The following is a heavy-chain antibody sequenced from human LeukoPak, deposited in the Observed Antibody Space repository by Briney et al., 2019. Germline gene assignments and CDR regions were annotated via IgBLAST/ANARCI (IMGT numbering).Heavy chain of an antibody. CDR1: GYTFTGYY. V-gene: IGHV1-2*02. Sequence: ASVKVSCKASGYTFTGYYIHWVRQAPGQGLEWMGWINPNSGGTDYAQMFQGRVTLTRDTSVGTAYMELTSLRSDDTAVYFCARDRPGSSYYFDYWGQGTLVTVSS. D-gene: IGHD6-6*01. CDR2: INPNSGGT. CDR3: ARDRPGSSYYFDY. J-gene: IGHJ4*02.